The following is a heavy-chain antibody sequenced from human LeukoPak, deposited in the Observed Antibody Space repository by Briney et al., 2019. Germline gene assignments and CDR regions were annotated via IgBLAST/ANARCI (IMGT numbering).Heavy chain of an antibody. CDR1: GGSISSGGYY. CDR2: IYYSGST. D-gene: IGHD3-3*01. J-gene: IGHJ2*01. V-gene: IGHV4-31*03. Sequence: TSETLSLTCTVSGGSISSGGYYWSWIRQHPGKGLEWIGYIYYSGSTYYNPSLKSRLTISVDTSKNQFSLKLSSVTAADTAVYFCARAILTPSGYVWYFDLWGRGTLVTVSS. CDR3: ARAILTPSGYVWYFDL.